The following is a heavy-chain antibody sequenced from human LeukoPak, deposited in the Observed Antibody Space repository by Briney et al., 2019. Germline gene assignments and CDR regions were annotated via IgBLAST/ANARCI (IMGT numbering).Heavy chain of an antibody. V-gene: IGHV3-53*01. Sequence: GGSLRLSCAASGFTVSSNYMSWVRQAPGKGLEWVSVIYSGGSTYYADSVKGRFTISRDNAKNTLYLQVNSLRAEDTAVYYCARCRGMSIYDSSGYIYWGQGTLVTVSS. D-gene: IGHD3-22*01. J-gene: IGHJ4*02. CDR2: IYSGGST. CDR1: GFTVSSNY. CDR3: ARCRGMSIYDSSGYIY.